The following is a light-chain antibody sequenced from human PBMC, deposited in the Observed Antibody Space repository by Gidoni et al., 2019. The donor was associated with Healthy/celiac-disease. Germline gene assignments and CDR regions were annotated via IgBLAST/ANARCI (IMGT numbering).Light chain of an antibody. CDR2: KAS. Sequence: DIQLTQSPSTLSASVGDRVTITCRASQSISSWLAWYQQKPGKAPKLLIYKASSLESGVPSRLSGSGSGTEFTLTISSMQPDDFATYYCQKYNSYPLTFGGGTKVEIK. CDR1: QSISSW. V-gene: IGKV1-5*03. J-gene: IGKJ4*01. CDR3: QKYNSYPLT.